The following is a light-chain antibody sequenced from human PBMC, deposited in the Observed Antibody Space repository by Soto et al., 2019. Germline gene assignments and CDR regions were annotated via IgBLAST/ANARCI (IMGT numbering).Light chain of an antibody. CDR2: GAS. Sequence: IVMTQSQATLSVSPGERVTLSCRASQGIGITLAWYQQKPGQTPRLLIYGASTRATGIPARFSGSGSGTEFTLTINSLQAEDSAVYYCQRYNDWPLTFGGGTKVEIK. V-gene: IGKV3-15*01. CDR3: QRYNDWPLT. J-gene: IGKJ4*01. CDR1: QGIGIT.